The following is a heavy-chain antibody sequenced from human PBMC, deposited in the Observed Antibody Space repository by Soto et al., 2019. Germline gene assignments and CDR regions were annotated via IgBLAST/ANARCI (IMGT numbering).Heavy chain of an antibody. CDR1: GFTFSSYG. J-gene: IGHJ4*02. D-gene: IGHD6-19*01. Sequence: GGSLRLSCAASGFTFSSYGMHWVRQAPGKGLEWVAVISYDGSNKYYADSVKGRFTISRDNSKNTLYLQMNSLRAEDTAVYYCAKSVRGYSSGPTFDYWGQGTLVTVSS. CDR3: AKSVRGYSSGPTFDY. CDR2: ISYDGSNK. V-gene: IGHV3-30*18.